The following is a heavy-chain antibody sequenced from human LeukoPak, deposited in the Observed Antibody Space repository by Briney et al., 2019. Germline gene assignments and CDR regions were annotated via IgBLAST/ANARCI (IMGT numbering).Heavy chain of an antibody. V-gene: IGHV3-30*02. CDR1: GFTFSSYG. CDR2: IRNDGSNK. J-gene: IGHJ4*02. D-gene: IGHD2-15*01. Sequence: GGSLRLSCATSGFTFSSYGMHWVRQAPGKGLEWVAFIRNDGSNKNYADSVKGRFTISRDNSKNTLYLQMNSLRAEDTAVYYCAKGRVVEDYWGQGTLVTVSS. CDR3: AKGRVVEDY.